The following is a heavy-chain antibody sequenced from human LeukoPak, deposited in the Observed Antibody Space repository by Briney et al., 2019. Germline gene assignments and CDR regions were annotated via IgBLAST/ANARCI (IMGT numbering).Heavy chain of an antibody. V-gene: IGHV3-23*01. CDR1: GFTFSSDA. Sequence: GGSLRLSCAASGFTFSSDAMSWVRQAPGKGLEWVSAISGSGGSTHYSDSVKGRFTISRDNSKNTLYLQMNSLRAGDTAVYYCARRAGAYSHPYDYWGQGTLVTVSS. CDR2: ISGSGGST. D-gene: IGHD4/OR15-4a*01. J-gene: IGHJ4*02. CDR3: ARRAGAYSHPYDY.